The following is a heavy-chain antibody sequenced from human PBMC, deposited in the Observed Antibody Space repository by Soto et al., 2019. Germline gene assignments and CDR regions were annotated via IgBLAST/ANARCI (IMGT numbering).Heavy chain of an antibody. CDR3: AQISMTEAPY. D-gene: IGHD2-21*02. V-gene: IGHV6-1*01. CDR2: TYYRSKWYN. J-gene: IGHJ4*02. Sequence: SQTLSLTCAISGEGVSCNSVAWNWIRQSPSRGLEWLGRTYYRSKWYNDYAVSVKSRISINADTSKNQFSLQLNSVTPEDTAVYYCAQISMTEAPYWGQGTLVTVSS. CDR1: GEGVSCNSVA.